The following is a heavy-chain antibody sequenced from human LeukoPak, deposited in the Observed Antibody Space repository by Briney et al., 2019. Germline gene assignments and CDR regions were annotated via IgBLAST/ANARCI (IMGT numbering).Heavy chain of an antibody. Sequence: GGSLRLSCEASGFSFSNYFISWLRQAPGKGLEWVSYITNSGRSTNYADAVKGRFTTSRDNAKKSVYLEMTDLRAEDTAVYYCAREASGNYHVFDSWGQGTLVTVSS. CDR3: AREASGNYHVFDS. V-gene: IGHV3-11*04. D-gene: IGHD1-26*01. J-gene: IGHJ4*02. CDR2: ITNSGRST. CDR1: GFSFSNYF.